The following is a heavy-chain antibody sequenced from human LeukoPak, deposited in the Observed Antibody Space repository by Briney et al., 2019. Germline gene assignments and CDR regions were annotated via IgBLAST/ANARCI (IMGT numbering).Heavy chain of an antibody. J-gene: IGHJ6*03. V-gene: IGHV1-8*02. CDR2: MNPNSGNT. Sequence: GASVKVSCKASGYTFTSYDINSVRQATGQGLEWMGWMNPNSGNTGYAQKFQGRVTITRNTSISTASMELSSLRSEDTAVYYCARGPRGYDSYYMDVWGKGTTVTVSS. CDR1: GYTFTSYD. D-gene: IGHD5-12*01. CDR3: ARGPRGYDSYYMDV.